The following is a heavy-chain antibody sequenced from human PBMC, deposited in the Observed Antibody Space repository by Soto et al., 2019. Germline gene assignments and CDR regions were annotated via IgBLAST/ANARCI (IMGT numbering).Heavy chain of an antibody. CDR2: ISSSSSTI. CDR1: GFTFSSYS. J-gene: IGHJ4*02. D-gene: IGHD4-17*01. V-gene: IGHV3-48*01. CDR3: ARDLNYGLFDY. Sequence: EVQLVESGGGLVQPGGSLRLSCAASGFTFSSYSMKWVRQAPGKGLEWGSYISSSSSTIYYADSVKGRLTISRDNAKNSLYLQMNSLRAEETAVYYCARDLNYGLFDYWGQGTLVTVSS.